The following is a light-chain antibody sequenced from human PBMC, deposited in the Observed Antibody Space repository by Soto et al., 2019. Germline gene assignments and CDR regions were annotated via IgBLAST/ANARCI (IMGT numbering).Light chain of an antibody. J-gene: IGKJ1*01. Sequence: EIVLTQSPGTLSLSPGERATLSCRASQSVRNSYLAWYQQKPGQAPRLLMYGASTGASGIPDRFSCSGSGTDFTLTISILEPEDLAVYYCQQYGSSPRTFGQGTKVEIK. CDR1: QSVRNSY. V-gene: IGKV3-20*01. CDR3: QQYGSSPRT. CDR2: GAS.